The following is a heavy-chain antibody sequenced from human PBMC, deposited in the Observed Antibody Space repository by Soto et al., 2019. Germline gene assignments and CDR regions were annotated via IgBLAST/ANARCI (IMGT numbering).Heavy chain of an antibody. Sequence: PSETLSLTCAVYGGSFSGYYWSWIRQPPGKGLEWIGEINHSGSTNYNPSLKSRVTISVDTSKNQFSLKLSSVTAADTAVYYCARGYCSGGSCYLVYYYYGMDVWGQGTTVTLSS. CDR3: ARGYCSGGSCYLVYYYYGMDV. D-gene: IGHD2-15*01. CDR2: INHSGST. CDR1: GGSFSGYY. V-gene: IGHV4-34*01. J-gene: IGHJ6*02.